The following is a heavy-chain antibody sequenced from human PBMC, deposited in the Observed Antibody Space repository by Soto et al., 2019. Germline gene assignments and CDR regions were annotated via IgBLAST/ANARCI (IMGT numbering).Heavy chain of an antibody. D-gene: IGHD3-16*02. J-gene: IGHJ4*02. V-gene: IGHV5-51*01. CDR3: ARHENDYIWGSYRPFDY. CDR1: GYSFTSYW. Sequence: PGESLKISCKGSGYSFTSYWIGWVRQMPVKGLEWMGIIYPGDSDTRYSPSFQGQVTISADKSISTAYLQWSSLKASDTAMYYCARHENDYIWGSYRPFDYWGQGTLVTVSS. CDR2: IYPGDSDT.